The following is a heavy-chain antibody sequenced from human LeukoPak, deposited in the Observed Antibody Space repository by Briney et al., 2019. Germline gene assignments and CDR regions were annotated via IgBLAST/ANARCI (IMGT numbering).Heavy chain of an antibody. J-gene: IGHJ5*02. CDR2: SIPILGIA. CDR1: GGTFSSYA. D-gene: IGHD3-10*01. CDR3: ARDRQLLWFGELFQREHWFDP. V-gene: IGHV1-69*04. Sequence: SVKVSCKASGGTFSSYAISWVRQAPGQGREGMGRSIPILGIANYAQKFQGRVKITAEKSTRTAYMELSSLRSEDTAVYYCARDRQLLWFGELFQREHWFDPWGQGTLVTVSS.